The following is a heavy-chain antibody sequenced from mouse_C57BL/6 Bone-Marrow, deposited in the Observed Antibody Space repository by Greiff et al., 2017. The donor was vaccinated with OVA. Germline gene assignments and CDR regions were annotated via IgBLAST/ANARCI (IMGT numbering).Heavy chain of an antibody. D-gene: IGHD4-1*01. CDR2: INPSTGGT. CDR1: GYSFTGYY. CDR3: ATGFFAY. V-gene: IGHV1-42*01. Sequence: EVQLQQSGPELVKPGASVKISCKASGYSFTGYYMNWVKQSPEKSLEWIGEINPSTGGTTYNQKFKAKATLTVDKSSSTAYMQLKSLTSEDSAVYYCATGFFAYWGQGTLVTVSA. J-gene: IGHJ3*01.